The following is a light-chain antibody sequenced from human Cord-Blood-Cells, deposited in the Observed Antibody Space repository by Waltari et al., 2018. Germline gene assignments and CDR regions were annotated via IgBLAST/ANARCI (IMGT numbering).Light chain of an antibody. CDR3: QQSYSTPPT. CDR2: AAS. CDR1: QSISSY. Sequence: EIQMTQSPSSLSASVGDIVTITCRASQSISSYLNWYQQKPGKAPKLLIYAASSLQSGVPSRFSGSGSGTDFTLTISRLQPEDFATYYCQQSYSTPPTLGQGTRLEIK. J-gene: IGKJ5*01. V-gene: IGKV1-39*01.